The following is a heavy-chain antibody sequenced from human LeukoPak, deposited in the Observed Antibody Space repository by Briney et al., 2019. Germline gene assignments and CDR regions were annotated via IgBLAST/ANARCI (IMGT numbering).Heavy chain of an antibody. D-gene: IGHD3-16*01. V-gene: IGHV3-48*03. Sequence: GGSLRLSCAASGFTFSSYEMNWVRQAPGKGLEWVSYISSSGSTIYYADSVKGRFTISRDNAKNSLYLQMNSLRAEDTAVYYCAREDTGGFDYWGQGTLVTVSS. CDR2: ISSSGSTI. CDR3: AREDTGGFDY. J-gene: IGHJ4*02. CDR1: GFTFSSYE.